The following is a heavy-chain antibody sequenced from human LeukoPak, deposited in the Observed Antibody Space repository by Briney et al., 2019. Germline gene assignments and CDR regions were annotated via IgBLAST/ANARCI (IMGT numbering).Heavy chain of an antibody. Sequence: SETLSLTCTVSGGSISNSSYYWGWIRQPPGKGLEWIGSIYYSGSTYYNPSLKSRVTISVDTSKNQFSLKLSSVTAADTAVYYCAREGSGHYYFDYWGQGTLVTVSS. CDR1: GGSISNSSYY. CDR2: IYYSGST. J-gene: IGHJ4*02. D-gene: IGHD3-10*01. CDR3: AREGSGHYYFDY. V-gene: IGHV4-39*02.